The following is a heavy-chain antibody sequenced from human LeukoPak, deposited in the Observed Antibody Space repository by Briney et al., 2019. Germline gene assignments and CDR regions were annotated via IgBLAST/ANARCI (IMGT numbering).Heavy chain of an antibody. D-gene: IGHD1-26*01. V-gene: IGHV4-39*07. CDR2: VYSSGNT. CDR3: ARDRGTADGFDV. Sequence: SETLSLTCTVSGGSISSYYWSWIRQPPGTGLEWIGSVYSSGNTYYNPALKSRLTISLDTSKKQFSLKLSSVTAADTAVYYCARDRGTADGFDVWGQGTMVTVSS. CDR1: GGSISSYY. J-gene: IGHJ3*01.